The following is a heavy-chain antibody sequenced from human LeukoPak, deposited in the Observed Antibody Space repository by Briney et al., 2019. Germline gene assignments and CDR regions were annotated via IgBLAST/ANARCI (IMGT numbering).Heavy chain of an antibody. CDR1: GGSISSYY. V-gene: IGHV4-59*01. CDR3: AREHCSGGSCYSIYYYYYMDV. J-gene: IGHJ6*03. D-gene: IGHD2-15*01. CDR2: IYYSGST. Sequence: SETLSLTCTVSGGSISSYYWSWIRQPPGKGLEWIGYIYYSGSTNYNPSLKSRVTISVDTSKNQFSPKLSSVTAADTAVYYCAREHCSGGSCYSIYYYYYMDVWGKGTTVTVSS.